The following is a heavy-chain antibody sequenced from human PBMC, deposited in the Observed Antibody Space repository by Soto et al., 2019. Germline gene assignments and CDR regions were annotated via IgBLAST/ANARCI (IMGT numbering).Heavy chain of an antibody. CDR3: ARHSDYSSGWSFDY. V-gene: IGHV4-39*01. CDR1: GGSISSSNYY. D-gene: IGHD6-19*01. J-gene: IGHJ4*02. Sequence: SETLSLTCPVSGGSISSSNYYWGWIRQPPGKGLEWIGTIYYSPSTYYNPSLKSRVTISVDTSKNQFSLKLSSVTAADTAVYYCARHSDYSSGWSFDYWGQGTLVTVSS. CDR2: IYYSPST.